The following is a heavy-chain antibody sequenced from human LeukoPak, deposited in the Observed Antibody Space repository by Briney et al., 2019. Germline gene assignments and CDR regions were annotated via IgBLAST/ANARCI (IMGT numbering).Heavy chain of an antibody. Sequence: GGSLRLSCSAPGFTFSSYAMSWVRQAPGQGLEWVSAISGSADKTYYADSVKGQFTISRDKSKNTQYRQMNSLRAEDTAVYYCAKKYYNILTGYYVQYSAMDFWRQGTTVTVSS. CDR2: ISGSADKT. J-gene: IGHJ6*02. D-gene: IGHD3-9*01. CDR3: AKKYYNILTGYYVQYSAMDF. CDR1: GFTFSSYA. V-gene: IGHV3-23*01.